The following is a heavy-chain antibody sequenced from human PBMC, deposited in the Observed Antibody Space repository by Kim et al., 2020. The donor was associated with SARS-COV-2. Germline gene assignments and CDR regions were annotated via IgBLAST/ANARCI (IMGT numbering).Heavy chain of an antibody. CDR1: GFTFSTYA. CDR3: AKGSWTDGPNSDWDCYLDA. V-gene: IGHV3-30*18. J-gene: IGHJ4*02. CDR2: ISRDGKNI. D-gene: IGHD2-21*02. Sequence: GGSLRLSCAASGFTFSTYAMHWVRQAPGKGPEWVAVISRDGKNIYYADSVRGRFTISRDNSKNTLYLQMASLRPEDTAIYYCAKGSWTDGPNSDWDCYLDAWGQGTLVTVSS.